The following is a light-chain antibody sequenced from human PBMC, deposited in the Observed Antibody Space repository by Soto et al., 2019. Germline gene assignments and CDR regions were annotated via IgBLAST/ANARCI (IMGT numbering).Light chain of an antibody. Sequence: QSALTQPPSASGSPGQSVTISCTGTSSDVGAYNYVSWYQQLPGKGPKLIIYEVSKRPSGVPDRFSGSKSGNTASLTVSGLQAEDESDYYCTSYAGTYSFFYVFGTGTKLTVL. CDR2: EVS. CDR3: TSYAGTYSFFYV. CDR1: SSDVGAYNY. J-gene: IGLJ1*01. V-gene: IGLV2-8*01.